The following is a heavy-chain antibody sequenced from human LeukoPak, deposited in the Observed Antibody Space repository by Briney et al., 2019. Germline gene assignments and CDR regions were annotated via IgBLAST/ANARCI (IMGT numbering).Heavy chain of an antibody. CDR1: GGTFSSYA. J-gene: IGHJ4*02. CDR2: IIPIFGVA. Sequence: SVKVSCKASGGTFSSYAISWVRQAPGQGLEWMGGIIPIFGVANYAQKFQGRVTITTDESTSTAYMELSSLRSEDTAVYYCARDRGSGYPFDYWGQGTLVTVSS. D-gene: IGHD3-22*01. V-gene: IGHV1-69*05. CDR3: ARDRGSGYPFDY.